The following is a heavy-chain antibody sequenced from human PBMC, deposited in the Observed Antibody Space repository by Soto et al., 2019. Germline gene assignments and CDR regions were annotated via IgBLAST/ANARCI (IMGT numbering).Heavy chain of an antibody. Sequence: QVQLVQSGGEVKKPGASVRVSCKASGYTFNSYGISWVRQAPGQGLEWMGWRTTYNGNTNYAQTFQGRDRMTTDTSTSTAYLELRCLGSDDTAVYYCVRDVNYSTSGDGRFDPWGQGTLVTVSS. V-gene: IGHV1-18*01. CDR1: GYTFNSYG. CDR3: VRDVNYSTSGDGRFDP. D-gene: IGHD6-6*01. CDR2: RTTYNGNT. J-gene: IGHJ5*02.